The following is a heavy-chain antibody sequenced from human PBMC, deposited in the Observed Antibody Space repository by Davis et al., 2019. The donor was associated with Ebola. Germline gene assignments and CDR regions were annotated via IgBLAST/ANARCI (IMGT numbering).Heavy chain of an antibody. V-gene: IGHV2-26*01. CDR3: ARIHERYFDWLLVGEVYYFDY. CDR2: IFSNDEK. CDR1: GFSLSNARMG. D-gene: IGHD3-9*01. Sequence: SGPTLVKPTATLTLTCTVSGFSLSNARMGVSWIRQPPGKALEWLAHIFSNDEKSYSTSLKSRLTISKDTSKSQVVLTMTNMDPVDTATYYCARIHERYFDWLLVGEVYYFDYWGQGTLVTVSS. J-gene: IGHJ4*02.